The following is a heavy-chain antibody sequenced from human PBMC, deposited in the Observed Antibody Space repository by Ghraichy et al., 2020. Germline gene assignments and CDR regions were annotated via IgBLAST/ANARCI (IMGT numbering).Heavy chain of an antibody. CDR3: ARRGRGYSLYYYGLDV. V-gene: IGHV4-59*08. CDR2: IYYTGTT. CDR1: GDSIRSHF. Sequence: SETLSLICTVSGDSIRSHFWSWIRQPPGKGLEWIGYIYYTGTTNYSPSLGGRASISLDTSKNQFSLSLTSVTAADTAVYYCARRGRGYSLYYYGLDVWGPGTTVTVSS. D-gene: IGHD5-18*01. J-gene: IGHJ6*02.